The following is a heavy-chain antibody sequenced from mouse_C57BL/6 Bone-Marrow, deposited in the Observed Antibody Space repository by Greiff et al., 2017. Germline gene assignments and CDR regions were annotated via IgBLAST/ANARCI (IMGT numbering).Heavy chain of an antibody. J-gene: IGHJ4*01. CDR2: ISNGGGST. CDR3: ASPYYYGSPYYAMDY. Sequence: DVMLVESGGGLVQPGGSLKLSCAASGFTFSDYYMYWVRQTPEKRLEWVAYISNGGGSTYYPDTVKGRFTISRDNAKNTLYLQMSRLKSEDTAMYYCASPYYYGSPYYAMDYWGQGTSVTVSS. D-gene: IGHD1-1*01. CDR1: GFTFSDYY. V-gene: IGHV5-12*01.